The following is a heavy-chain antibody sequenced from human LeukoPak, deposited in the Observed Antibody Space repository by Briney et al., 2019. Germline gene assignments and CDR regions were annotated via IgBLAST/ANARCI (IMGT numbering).Heavy chain of an antibody. CDR3: ARVFRALYYYYMDV. CDR1: GFTFSHYG. Sequence: GGSLRLSCEVSGFTFSHYGMHWVRQAPGKGLEWVAYIRFDGSHKQYGDSVKGRFTISRDNSKNTLYLQMNSLRAEDTAVYYCARVFRALYYYYMDVWGKGTTVTISS. J-gene: IGHJ6*03. V-gene: IGHV3-30*02. CDR2: IRFDGSHK.